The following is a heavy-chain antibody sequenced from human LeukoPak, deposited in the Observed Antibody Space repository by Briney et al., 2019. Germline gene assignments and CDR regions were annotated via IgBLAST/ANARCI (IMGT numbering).Heavy chain of an antibody. CDR2: IKQDETEK. Sequence: GESLRLSCTASGFTFSNFWMGWVRQAPGKGLEWVANIKQDETEKFYLGSVKGRFTISRDNAKNSLYLQMNSLRVEDTALYYCASLDTAKQPLANHWGQGTLVTVSS. J-gene: IGHJ5*02. CDR3: ASLDTAKQPLANH. CDR1: GFTFSNFW. V-gene: IGHV3-7*03. D-gene: IGHD5-18*01.